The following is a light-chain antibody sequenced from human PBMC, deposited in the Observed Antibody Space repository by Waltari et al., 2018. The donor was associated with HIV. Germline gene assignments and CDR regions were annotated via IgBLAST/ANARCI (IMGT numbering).Light chain of an antibody. Sequence: QSVLPQPPSASGTPGQRVTIPCSGSSPNIGSNTVTWYQQPPGTAPKLLIYSNNQRPAGVPYRFSGSKSGTSASLAISGLQSEDEADYYCAAWDDSLNAWVFGGGTKLTVL. V-gene: IGLV1-44*01. CDR3: AAWDDSLNAWV. CDR1: SPNIGSNT. CDR2: SNN. J-gene: IGLJ3*02.